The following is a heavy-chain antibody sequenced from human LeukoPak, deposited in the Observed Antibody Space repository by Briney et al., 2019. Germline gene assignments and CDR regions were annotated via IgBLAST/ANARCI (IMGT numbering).Heavy chain of an antibody. CDR3: ARKAGYYYGSGDY. CDR1: GFTFSSYA. V-gene: IGHV3-23*01. J-gene: IGHJ4*02. CDR2: IGGSGGST. D-gene: IGHD3-10*01. Sequence: GTLRLSCAASGFTFSSYAMGWVRQAPGKGLEWVSVIGGSGGSTNYADSVKGRFTISRDNSKNTLYLQMNSLRAEDTAVYYCARKAGYYYGSGDYWGQGTLVTVSS.